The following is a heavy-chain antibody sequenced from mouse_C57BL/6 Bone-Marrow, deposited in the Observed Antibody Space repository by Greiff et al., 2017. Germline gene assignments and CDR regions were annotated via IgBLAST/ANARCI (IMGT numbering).Heavy chain of an antibody. V-gene: IGHV6-3*01. CDR1: GFTFSNYW. CDR3: TDSYYGNWGFAY. Sequence: EVQLVESGGGLVQPGGSMKLSCVASGFTFSNYWMNWVRQSPEKGLEWVAQIRLKSDNYATHYAESVKGRFTISRDDSKSSVYLQMNNLRAEDTGIYYCTDSYYGNWGFAYWGQGTLVTVSA. J-gene: IGHJ3*01. CDR2: IRLKSDNYAT. D-gene: IGHD2-1*01.